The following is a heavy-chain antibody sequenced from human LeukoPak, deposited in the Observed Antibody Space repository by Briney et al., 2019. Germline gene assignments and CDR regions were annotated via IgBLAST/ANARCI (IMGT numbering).Heavy chain of an antibody. CDR1: GGSISSYY. V-gene: IGHV4-59*08. J-gene: IGHJ4*02. CDR2: IYYSGST. CDR3: AKHGYSGYDYWGASFDY. D-gene: IGHD5-12*01. Sequence: PSETLSLTCAVYGGSISSYYWSWIRQPPGKGLEWIGYIYYSGSTNYNPSLKSRVTISVDTSKNQFSLKLSSVTAADTAVYYCAKHGYSGYDYWGASFDYWGQGTLVTVSS.